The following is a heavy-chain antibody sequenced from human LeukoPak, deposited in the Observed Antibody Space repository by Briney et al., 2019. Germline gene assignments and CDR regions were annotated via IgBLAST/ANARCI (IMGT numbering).Heavy chain of an antibody. CDR1: GFTFSDYG. V-gene: IGHV3-21*01. CDR3: ARERFHGSGAPRFDY. Sequence: GGALRLSCEASGFTFSDYGINWVRQAPGKGLEWVSSISSSTSYIYYADSMKGVFTISRDNAKNSVYLQMNSLRAEDTAVYYCARERFHGSGAPRFDYWGQGTLVTVSS. D-gene: IGHD3-10*01. J-gene: IGHJ4*02. CDR2: ISSSTSYI.